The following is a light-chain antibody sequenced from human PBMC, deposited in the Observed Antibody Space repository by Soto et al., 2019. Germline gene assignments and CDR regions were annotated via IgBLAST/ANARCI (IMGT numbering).Light chain of an antibody. J-gene: IGKJ3*01. CDR3: QQYDTSPGT. CDR1: QSVRSSY. CDR2: GAS. V-gene: IGKV3-20*01. Sequence: EFVLTQSPGTLSLSPGERGTLSCRASQSVRSSYLAWYQHRPGQAPRLLIYGASNRATGIPDRFSGSGSGTDFTLTISRLEPEDFAVYFCQQYDTSPGTFGPGTKVDIK.